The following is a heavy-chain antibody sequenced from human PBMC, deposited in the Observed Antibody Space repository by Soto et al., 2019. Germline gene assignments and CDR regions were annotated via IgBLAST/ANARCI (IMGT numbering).Heavy chain of an antibody. Sequence: GSLRLSCAASGXTFSLSKINWVRRAPGRGLEWVSYIISSSSSLYESESVNGRFTISRDNAKDSLYLQMNSLRHEETALYYCARDRRGVAGTSRAFDLWGQGTMGTVS. J-gene: IGHJ3*01. CDR2: IISSSSSL. CDR3: ARDRRGVAGTSRAFDL. V-gene: IGHV3-48*02. CDR1: GXTFSLSK. D-gene: IGHD6-19*01.